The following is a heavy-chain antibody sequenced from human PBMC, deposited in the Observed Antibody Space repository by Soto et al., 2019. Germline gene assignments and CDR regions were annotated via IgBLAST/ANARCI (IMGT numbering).Heavy chain of an antibody. CDR3: ARHKYYYDSSGYYYPSYFDY. CDR2: IYYSGST. D-gene: IGHD3-22*01. V-gene: IGHV4-39*01. Sequence: PSETLSLTCGVSGGSIGSGDYSWSWIRQPPGKGLEWIGSIYYSGSTYYNPSLKSRVTISVDTSKNQFSLKLSSVTAADTAVYYCARHKYYYDSSGYYYPSYFDYWGQGTLVTVSS. J-gene: IGHJ4*02. CDR1: GGSIGSGDYS.